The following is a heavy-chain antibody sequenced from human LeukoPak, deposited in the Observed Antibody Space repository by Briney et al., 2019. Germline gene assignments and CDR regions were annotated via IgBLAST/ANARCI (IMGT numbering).Heavy chain of an antibody. D-gene: IGHD2-2*01. J-gene: IGHJ5*02. CDR2: ISAKNGKT. Sequence: ASVNVSCKASGYSFTNFGISWVRQAPGQGLEWMGWISAKNGKTKYPQKFQGRVTMTPDTTTTTAYMELRSLRSDDTAVYYCARDWFCRDIACYEIPPGGIGWFDPWGQGTPVTVTS. CDR1: GYSFTNFG. CDR3: ARDWFCRDIACYEIPPGGIGWFDP. V-gene: IGHV1-18*01.